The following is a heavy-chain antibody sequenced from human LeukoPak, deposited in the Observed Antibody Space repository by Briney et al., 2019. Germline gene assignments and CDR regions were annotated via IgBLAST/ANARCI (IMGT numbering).Heavy chain of an antibody. CDR1: GGTFSRHT. J-gene: IGHJ1*01. CDR2: ITPTFGTS. Sequence: LVKVSCKASGGTFSRHTISWVRQSPGQGLEWMGGITPTFGTSNYAQKFRGRVTITADESTSTAYVELSSLRSEDTAVYYCARDSPEFRSLLFHWGQGTLVTVSS. CDR3: ARDSPEFRSLLFH. D-gene: IGHD1-14*01. V-gene: IGHV1-69*13.